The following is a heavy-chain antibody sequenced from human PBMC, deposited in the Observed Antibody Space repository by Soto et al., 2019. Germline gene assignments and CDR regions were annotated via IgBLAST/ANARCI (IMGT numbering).Heavy chain of an antibody. CDR3: ATRSPAFDY. J-gene: IGHJ4*02. V-gene: IGHV1-18*01. Sequence: QVQLVQSGPEVKKPGVSVKVSCKTSGYTFTSFGISWVRQAPGQGLEWMGWITTDKGKTNYAQKFQGRVTMTTDTSTSTAYMELRSLRSDDTAVNYCATRSPAFDYWGQGTLVTVSS. CDR2: ITTDKGKT. CDR1: GYTFTSFG.